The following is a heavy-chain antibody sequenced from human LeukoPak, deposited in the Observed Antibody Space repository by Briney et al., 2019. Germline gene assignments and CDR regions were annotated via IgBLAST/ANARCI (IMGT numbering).Heavy chain of an antibody. CDR2: INSDGSST. Sequence: GGSLRLSCAASGFTFSSYWMHWVRQAPGKGLVWVSRINSDGSSTSYADSVKGRFTISRDNAKNTLYLQMNSLRAEDTAVYYCAREGGDGVAYGYFDYWGQGTLVTVSS. CDR1: GFTFSSYW. CDR3: AREGGDGVAYGYFDY. V-gene: IGHV3-74*01. D-gene: IGHD3-16*01. J-gene: IGHJ4*02.